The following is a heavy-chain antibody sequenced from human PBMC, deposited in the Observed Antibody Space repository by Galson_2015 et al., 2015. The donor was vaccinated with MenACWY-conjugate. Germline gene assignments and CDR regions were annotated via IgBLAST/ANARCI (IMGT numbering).Heavy chain of an antibody. Sequence: PALVIPTPPLAHPCTFSGFSLRTGTGGGAWVRHRSGKALEWHALIDWGDDKGYSPSLKSRLSITKGTSKNQVVLTMTNLDPVDTVTYYCTDLGMAEAGGGDFDYWGQGTLVTVSS. V-gene: IGHV2-5*02. CDR2: IDWGDDK. D-gene: IGHD6-19*01. CDR1: GFSLRTGTGG. CDR3: TDLGMAEAGGGDFDY. J-gene: IGHJ4*02.